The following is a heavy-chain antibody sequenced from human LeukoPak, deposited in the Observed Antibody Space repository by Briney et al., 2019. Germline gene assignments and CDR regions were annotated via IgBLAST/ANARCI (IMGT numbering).Heavy chain of an antibody. D-gene: IGHD2-15*01. CDR3: ARGYCSGSSCYSGFYFDY. CDR2: IKQDGNEK. Sequence: PGGSLRLSCAASGFTFSSYWMSWVRQAPGKGLEWVANIKQDGNEKYFVDSVKGRFTLSRDNAKNSLYLQMNSLRAEDTAVYYCARGYCSGSSCYSGFYFDYWGQGALVTVSS. V-gene: IGHV3-7*01. J-gene: IGHJ4*02. CDR1: GFTFSSYW.